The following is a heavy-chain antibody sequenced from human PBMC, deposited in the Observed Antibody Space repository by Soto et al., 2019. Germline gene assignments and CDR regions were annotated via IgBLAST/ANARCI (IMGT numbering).Heavy chain of an antibody. CDR2: ISSSSSTI. Sequence: EVQLVESGGGLVQPGGSLRLSCAASGFTFSSYSMNWVRQARGKGLEWVSYISSSSSTIYYAYSVKGRFTISRDNAKNSLYLQMNSLRDEDTAVYYCARDRRDGYNGIDYWGQRTLVTVSS. D-gene: IGHD5-12*01. J-gene: IGHJ4*02. CDR3: ARDRRDGYNGIDY. CDR1: GFTFSSYS. V-gene: IGHV3-48*02.